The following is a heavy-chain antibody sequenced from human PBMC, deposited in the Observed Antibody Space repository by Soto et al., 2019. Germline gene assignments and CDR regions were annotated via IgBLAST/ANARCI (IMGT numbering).Heavy chain of an antibody. V-gene: IGHV1-69*13. CDR2: IIPIFGTA. J-gene: IGHJ6*02. Sequence: SVKVSCKASGGTFSSYAISWARQAPGQGLEWMGGIIPIFGTANYAQKFQGRVTITADESTSTAYMELSSLRSEDTAVYYCARAGRYFDWLLDYYGMDVWGQGTTVTV. D-gene: IGHD3-9*01. CDR1: GGTFSSYA. CDR3: ARAGRYFDWLLDYYGMDV.